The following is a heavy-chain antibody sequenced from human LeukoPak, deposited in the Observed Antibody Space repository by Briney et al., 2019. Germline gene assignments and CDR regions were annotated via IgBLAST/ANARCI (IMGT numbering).Heavy chain of an antibody. CDR3: ARDGGAYNWFDP. V-gene: IGHV4-4*02. CDR1: GGSISSSNW. CDR2: IYHSGST. J-gene: IGHJ5*02. Sequence: SETLSLTCAVSGGSISSSNWWSWVRQPPGKGLEWIGEIYHSGSTNYNPSLKSRVTISVDKSKNQFSLKLSSVTAADTAVHYCARDGGAYNWFDPWGQGTLVTVSS. D-gene: IGHD3-16*01.